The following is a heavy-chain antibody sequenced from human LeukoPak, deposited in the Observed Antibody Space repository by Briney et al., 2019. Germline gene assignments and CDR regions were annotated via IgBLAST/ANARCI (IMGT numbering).Heavy chain of an antibody. J-gene: IGHJ4*02. Sequence: PGGSLRLSCAASGFTFSHYAMSWVRQAPGKGLEWVSGISGSGGSTFYADSVKGRFTISRDNSKNTLYLQMNSLRAKDTAVYYCAKDLVRGAISNYFDYWGQGTLVTVSS. V-gene: IGHV3-23*01. CDR2: ISGSGGST. CDR3: AKDLVRGAISNYFDY. CDR1: GFTFSHYA. D-gene: IGHD3-10*01.